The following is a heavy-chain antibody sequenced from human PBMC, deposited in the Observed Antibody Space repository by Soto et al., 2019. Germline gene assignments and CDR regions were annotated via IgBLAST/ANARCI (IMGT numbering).Heavy chain of an antibody. V-gene: IGHV4-39*07. D-gene: IGHD2-2*01. CDR2: IYYSGST. Sequence: SEPLSLTCTVSGGSISSSSYYWGWIRQPPGKGLEWIGSIYYSGSTYYNPSLKSRVTISVDTSKNQFSLKLSSVTAADTAVYYCARITDYCSSTSCYEGYYYYGMDVWGQGTTVTVSS. CDR1: GGSISSSSYY. J-gene: IGHJ6*02. CDR3: ARITDYCSSTSCYEGYYYYGMDV.